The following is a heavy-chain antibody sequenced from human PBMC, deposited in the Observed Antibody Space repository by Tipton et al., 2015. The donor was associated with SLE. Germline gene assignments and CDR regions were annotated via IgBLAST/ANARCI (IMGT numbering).Heavy chain of an antibody. CDR2: IDSDGTCT. D-gene: IGHD2-21*01. J-gene: IGHJ5*02. CDR1: GFTFKSYW. CDR3: ARGRPYCTGDCFSGWFDP. Sequence: SLRLSCAATGFTFKSYWLPWVRQVPGRGLVWLSRIDSDGTCTDYADSVKGRCTISRDNAKNFLYLQLSSLTADDSAVYYCARGRPYCTGDCFSGWFDPWGQGTQVTVSS. V-gene: IGHV3-74*01.